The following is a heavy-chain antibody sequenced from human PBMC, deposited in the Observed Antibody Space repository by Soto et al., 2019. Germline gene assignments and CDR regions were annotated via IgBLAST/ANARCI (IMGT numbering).Heavy chain of an antibody. CDR3: ARGIAAAGVLAFDS. CDR2: INPNSGAT. CDR1: GYTFIGYY. J-gene: IGHJ4*02. V-gene: IGHV1-2*04. D-gene: IGHD6-13*01. Sequence: QVQLVQSGAEVKKPGASVKVSCKASGYTFIGYYMHWVRQAPGQGLEWMGWINPNSGATNYAQKFQGWVTKTRDTSISTAYMGLSGLKSDDTAVYFCARGIAAAGVLAFDSRGQGTLVTVPP.